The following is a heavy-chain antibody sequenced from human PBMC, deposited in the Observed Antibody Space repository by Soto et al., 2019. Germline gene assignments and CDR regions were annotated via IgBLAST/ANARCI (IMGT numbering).Heavy chain of an antibody. J-gene: IGHJ4*02. D-gene: IGHD3-22*01. V-gene: IGHV4-34*01. CDR3: ARGDYYDSSGFGY. CDR1: GGSFSGYY. Sequence: TLSLTCAVYGGSFSGYYWSWIRQPPGKGLEWIGEINHSGSTNYNPSLKSRVTISVDTSKNQFSLKLSSVTAADTAVYYCARGDYYDSSGFGYWGQGTLVTVSS. CDR2: INHSGST.